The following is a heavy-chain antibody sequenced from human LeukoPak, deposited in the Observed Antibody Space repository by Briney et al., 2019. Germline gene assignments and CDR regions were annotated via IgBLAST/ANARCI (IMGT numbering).Heavy chain of an antibody. CDR2: INPNSGGT. J-gene: IGHJ4*02. CDR3: ARDRFPGNSGYFDY. CDR1: GYTFTGYY. Sequence: ASVKVSCKASGYTFTGYYMHSVRQAPGQGLEWMGWINPNSGGTNYAQKFQGRVTMTRDTSISTAYMELSRLRSDDTAVYYCARDRFPGNSGYFDYWGQGTLVTVSS. V-gene: IGHV1-2*02. D-gene: IGHD1-7*01.